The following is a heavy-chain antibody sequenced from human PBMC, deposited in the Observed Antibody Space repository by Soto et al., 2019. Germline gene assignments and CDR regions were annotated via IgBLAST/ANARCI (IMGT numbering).Heavy chain of an antibody. V-gene: IGHV5-10-1*01. Sequence: PGESLKISYKGSGYSFTSLWITWVRQMPGEGLEWMGRIDPSDSYTNYSPSFQGHVTISVDKSINTAYLQWSGLKASDTAMYYCARGSGRDTFDYWGQGTQVTVSS. CDR3: ARGSGRDTFDY. CDR2: IDPSDSYT. J-gene: IGHJ4*02. CDR1: GYSFTSLW. D-gene: IGHD2-15*01.